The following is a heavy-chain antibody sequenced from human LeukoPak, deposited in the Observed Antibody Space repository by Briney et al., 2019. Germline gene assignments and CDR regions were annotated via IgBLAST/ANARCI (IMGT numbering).Heavy chain of an antibody. CDR1: GGSFSGYY. V-gene: IGHV4-34*01. D-gene: IGHD3-3*01. Sequence: PSETLSLTCAVYGGSFSGYYWSWIRQPPGKGLEWIGEINHSGSTNYNPSLKSRVTISVDTSKNQFSLKLSSVTAADTAVYYCARGGRFSEWLFSSTARNWFDPWGQGTLVTVSS. CDR3: ARGGRFSEWLFSSTARNWFDP. CDR2: INHSGST. J-gene: IGHJ5*02.